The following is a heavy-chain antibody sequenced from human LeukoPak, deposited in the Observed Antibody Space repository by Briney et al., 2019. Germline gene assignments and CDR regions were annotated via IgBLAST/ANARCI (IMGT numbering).Heavy chain of an antibody. V-gene: IGHV4-59*08. CDR1: GGSISSYY. J-gene: IGHJ4*02. CDR2: TYYSGST. CDR3: ARQETAHCSSTSCYSYYFDY. Sequence: SETLSLTCTVSGGSISSYYWSWIRQPPGKGLEWIGYTYYSGSTNYNPSLKSRVTISVDTSKNQFSLKLSSVTAADTAVYYCARQETAHCSSTSCYSYYFDYWGQGTLVTVSS. D-gene: IGHD2-2*01.